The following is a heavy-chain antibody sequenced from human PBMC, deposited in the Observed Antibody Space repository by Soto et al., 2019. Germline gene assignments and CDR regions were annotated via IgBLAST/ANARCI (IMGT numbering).Heavy chain of an antibody. J-gene: IGHJ5*02. V-gene: IGHV1-2*02. Sequence: SVKVSCKASGYTFTGYYMHWVRQAPGQGLEWMGWINPNSGGTNYAQKFQGRVTMTRDTSISTAYMELSRLRSGDTAVYYCARVYYCSSTSCDGWFDPWGQGTLVTVSS. D-gene: IGHD2-2*01. CDR2: INPNSGGT. CDR1: GYTFTGYY. CDR3: ARVYYCSSTSCDGWFDP.